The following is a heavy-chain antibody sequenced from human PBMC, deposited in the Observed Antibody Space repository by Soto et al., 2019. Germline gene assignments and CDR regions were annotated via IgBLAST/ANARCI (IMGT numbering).Heavy chain of an antibody. V-gene: IGHV4-59*01. J-gene: IGHJ5*02. D-gene: IGHD3-9*01. CDR3: ARVVYDILTGYYIESGLGWFDP. CDR1: GGSISSYY. Sequence: PSETLSLTCPVSGGSISSYYWSWIRQPPGKGLEWIGYIYYSGSTNYNPSLKSRVTISVDTSKNQFSLKLSSVTAADTAVYYCARVVYDILTGYYIESGLGWFDPWGQGTLVTVSS. CDR2: IYYSGST.